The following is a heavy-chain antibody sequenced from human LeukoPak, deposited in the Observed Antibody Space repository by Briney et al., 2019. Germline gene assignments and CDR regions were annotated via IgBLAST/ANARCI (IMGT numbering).Heavy chain of an antibody. Sequence: GGSLRLSCAGSGFTFSNYARCWVRQAPGKGLEWVSVISRNGAHPYYIDSVRDRFTVSRDNSKNIMYLQMHSLRAEAAALYYCTTPGDSGWYNPWGQGTLVTVSS. J-gene: IGHJ5*02. CDR1: GFTFSNYA. CDR2: ISRNGAHP. D-gene: IGHD6-19*01. V-gene: IGHV3-23*01. CDR3: TTPGDSGWYNP.